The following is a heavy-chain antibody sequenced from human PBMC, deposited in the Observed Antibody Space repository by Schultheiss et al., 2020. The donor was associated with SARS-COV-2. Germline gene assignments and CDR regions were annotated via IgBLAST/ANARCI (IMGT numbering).Heavy chain of an antibody. CDR2: INHSGST. CDR3: ARAAAGGFDY. J-gene: IGHJ4*02. V-gene: IGHV4-34*01. Sequence: SQTLSLTCAVYGGSFSGYYWSWIRQPPGKGLEWIGEINHSGSTYYNPSLKSRVTISVDTSKNQFSLKLSSVTAADTAVYYCARAAAGGFDYWGQGTLVTVSS. D-gene: IGHD6-13*01. CDR1: GGSFSGYY.